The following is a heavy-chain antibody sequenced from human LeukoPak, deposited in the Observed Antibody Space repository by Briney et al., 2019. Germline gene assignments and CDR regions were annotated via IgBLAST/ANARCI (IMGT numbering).Heavy chain of an antibody. CDR3: ARRPPRGLVGY. CDR2: INHSGST. D-gene: IGHD3-10*01. CDR1: GGFFSGYY. Sequence: PSETLSLTCAVYGGFFSGYYWSWIRQPPGKGLEWIGEINHSGSTNYNPSLKSRVTISVDTSKNQFSLKLSSVTAADTAVYYCARRPPRGLVGYWGQGTLVTVSS. J-gene: IGHJ4*02. V-gene: IGHV4-34*01.